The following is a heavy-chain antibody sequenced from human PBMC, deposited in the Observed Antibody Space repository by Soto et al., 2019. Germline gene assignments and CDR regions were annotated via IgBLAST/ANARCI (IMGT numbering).Heavy chain of an antibody. D-gene: IGHD1-20*01. CDR1: GFTFSSYA. CDR2: LSGSGGST. J-gene: IGHJ4*02. CDR3: ARDRITGTTSLSFDY. Sequence: GGSLRLSCAASGFTFSSYAMSWVRQAPGKGLEWVSALSGSGGSTYYADSVKGRFTISRDNSKNTLYLQVNSLRDEDTAVYYCARDRITGTTSLSFDYWGQGTLVTVSS. V-gene: IGHV3-23*01.